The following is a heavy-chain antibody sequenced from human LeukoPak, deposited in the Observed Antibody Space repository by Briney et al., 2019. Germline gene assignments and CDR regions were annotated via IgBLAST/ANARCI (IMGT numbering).Heavy chain of an antibody. Sequence: QTLSLTCTVSGGSISSGDYYWSWIRQPPGKGLVWIGYISYSGSTYYNPSLKSRVTMSVDTSKNQFSLKLSSVTAADTAVYYCARVKRLWFGELFHSTGMDVWGQGTTVTVSS. J-gene: IGHJ6*02. CDR3: ARVKRLWFGELFHSTGMDV. V-gene: IGHV4-30-4*01. CDR2: ISYSGST. D-gene: IGHD3-10*01. CDR1: GGSISSGDYY.